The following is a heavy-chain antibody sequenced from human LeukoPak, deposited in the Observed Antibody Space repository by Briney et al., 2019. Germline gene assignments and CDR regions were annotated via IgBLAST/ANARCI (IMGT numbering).Heavy chain of an antibody. V-gene: IGHV4-34*01. CDR2: INHSGST. Sequence: SETLSLTCAVYGGSFSGYYWSWIRQPPGKGLEWIGEINHSGSTNYNPSLKSRVTISVDSSKNQFSLRLSSVTAADTAVYYCARRNDYGDYGYWGQGTLVTVSS. CDR3: ARRNDYGDYGY. CDR1: GGSFSGYY. J-gene: IGHJ4*02. D-gene: IGHD4-17*01.